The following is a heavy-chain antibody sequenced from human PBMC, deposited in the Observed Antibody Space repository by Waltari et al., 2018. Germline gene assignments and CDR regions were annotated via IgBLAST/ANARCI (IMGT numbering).Heavy chain of an antibody. D-gene: IGHD4-17*01. CDR2: INAGNCNT. Sequence: QVQLVQSGAEVKKPGASVKVSCKASGYTFTSYAMHWVRQAPGQRLEWMGWINAGNCNTKYSQKFQGRVTITRDTSASTAYMELSSLRSEDTAVYYCARGYDYGDYVSIYYYYGMDVWGQGTTVTVSS. CDR1: GYTFTSYA. J-gene: IGHJ6*02. V-gene: IGHV1-3*01. CDR3: ARGYDYGDYVSIYYYYGMDV.